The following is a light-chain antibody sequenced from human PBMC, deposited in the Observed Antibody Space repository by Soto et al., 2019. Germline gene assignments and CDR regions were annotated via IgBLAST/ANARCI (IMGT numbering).Light chain of an antibody. V-gene: IGLV2-14*01. Sequence: QSALTQPASVSGSPGQSITISCTGTSSDVGGYIYVSWYQQHPGKAPKLMVFDVNNRPSGVSNRFSGSKSGNTASLTISHLQAEDDADYYCVSYTASASYVFGTGTKVTV. CDR3: VSYTASASYV. CDR2: DVN. CDR1: SSDVGGYIY. J-gene: IGLJ1*01.